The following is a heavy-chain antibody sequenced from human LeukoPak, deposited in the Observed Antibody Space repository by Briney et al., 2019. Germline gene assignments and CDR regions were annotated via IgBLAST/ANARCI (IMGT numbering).Heavy chain of an antibody. CDR3: ARSYGDYPFDY. Sequence: SETLSLTCTVSGGSISSYYWSWIWQPPGKGLEWIGYIYYSGSTNYNPSLKSRVTISVDTSKNQFSLKLSSVTAADTAVYYCARSYGDYPFDYWGQGTLVTVSS. CDR2: IYYSGST. J-gene: IGHJ4*02. V-gene: IGHV4-59*01. D-gene: IGHD4-17*01. CDR1: GGSISSYY.